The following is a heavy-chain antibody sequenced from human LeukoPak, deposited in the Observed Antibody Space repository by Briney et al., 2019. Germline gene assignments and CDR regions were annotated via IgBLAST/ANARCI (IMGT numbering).Heavy chain of an antibody. CDR1: GGSISSSSYY. J-gene: IGHJ4*02. V-gene: IGHV4-39*07. Sequence: SETLSLTCTVSGGSISSSSYYWGWIRQPPGKGLEWIGSIYYSGSTYYNPSLKSRVTISVDTSKNQFSLKLSSVTAADTAVYYCARVQSGDKFPIDYYSSSWYFDYWGQGTLVTVSS. CDR2: IYYSGST. D-gene: IGHD6-13*01. CDR3: ARVQSGDKFPIDYYSSSWYFDY.